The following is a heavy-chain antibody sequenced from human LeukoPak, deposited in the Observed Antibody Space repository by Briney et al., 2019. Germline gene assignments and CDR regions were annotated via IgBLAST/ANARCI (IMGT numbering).Heavy chain of an antibody. D-gene: IGHD2-2*01. J-gene: IGHJ6*02. CDR2: ISSSSSYI. CDR3: ARDQSIPVVPAANYYYYYGMDV. CDR1: GFTFSSYS. Sequence: PGGSLRLSCAASGFTFSSYSMNWVRRAPGKGLEWVSSISSSSSYIYYADSVKGRFTISRDNAKNSLYLQMNSLRAEDTAVYYCARDQSIPVVPAANYYYYYGMDVWGQGTTVTVSS. V-gene: IGHV3-21*01.